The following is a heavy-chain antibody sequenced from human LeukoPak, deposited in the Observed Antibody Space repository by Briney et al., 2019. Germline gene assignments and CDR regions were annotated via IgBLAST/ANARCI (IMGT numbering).Heavy chain of an antibody. Sequence: GGSLRLSCAASGFTVSSNYMSWVRQAPGKGLEWVSVTYSGGSTYYADSVKGRFTISRDNSKNTLYLQMNSLRAEDTAVYYCARVHRVIAARPGWFDPWGQGTLVTVSS. CDR3: ARVHRVIAARPGWFDP. J-gene: IGHJ5*02. CDR1: GFTVSSNY. V-gene: IGHV3-53*01. D-gene: IGHD6-6*01. CDR2: TYSGGST.